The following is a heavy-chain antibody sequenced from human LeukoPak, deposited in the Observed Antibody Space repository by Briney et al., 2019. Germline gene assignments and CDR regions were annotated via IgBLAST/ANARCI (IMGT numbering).Heavy chain of an antibody. J-gene: IGHJ4*02. CDR1: GFTFSAYG. CDR3: AKDGTGCGGDCYSDY. CDR2: ITYSSGNT. V-gene: IGHV3-23*01. Sequence: GGSLRLSCAASGFTFSAYGMSWFRQAPGKGLEWVSAITYSSGNTYYADSVKGRFTISRDNSKNTLHLQMNSLRAEDTALYYCAKDGTGCGGDCYSDYWGQGTLVTVSS. D-gene: IGHD2-21*02.